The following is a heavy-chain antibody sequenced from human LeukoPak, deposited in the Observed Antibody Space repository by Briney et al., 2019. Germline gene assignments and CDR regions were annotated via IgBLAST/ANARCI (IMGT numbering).Heavy chain of an antibody. CDR2: MSWNSGSI. J-gene: IGHJ4*02. Sequence: GGSLRLSCAASGFTFDDYAMHWVRQAPGKGLEWVSGMSWNSGSIGYADSVKGRFTISRDNAKDSLYLQMNSLRAEDMALYYCAKDGTRGIRFGKIAHYFDYWGQGSLVTVSS. CDR1: GFTFDDYA. CDR3: AKDGTRGIRFGKIAHYFDY. D-gene: IGHD3-10*01. V-gene: IGHV3-9*03.